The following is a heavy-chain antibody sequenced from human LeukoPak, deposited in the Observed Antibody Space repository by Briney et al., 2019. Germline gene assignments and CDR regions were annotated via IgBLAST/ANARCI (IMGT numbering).Heavy chain of an antibody. CDR3: ARHQAKYDSSGYYSSDAFDI. CDR1: GGSFSSYY. CDR2: IYYSGST. D-gene: IGHD3-22*01. V-gene: IGHV4-59*08. J-gene: IGHJ3*02. Sequence: SETLSLTCAVYGGSFSSYYWSWIRQPPGKGLEWIGYIYYSGSTNYNPSLKSRVTISVDTSKNQFSLKLSSVTAADTAVYYCARHQAKYDSSGYYSSDAFDIWGQGTMVTVSS.